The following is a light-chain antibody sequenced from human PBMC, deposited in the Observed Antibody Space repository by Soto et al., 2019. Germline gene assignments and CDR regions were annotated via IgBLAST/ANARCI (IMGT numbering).Light chain of an antibody. CDR2: EGS. V-gene: IGLV2-23*01. J-gene: IGLJ2*01. CDR3: CSHAGSGV. Sequence: QSALTQPASVSGSPGQSITISCTGTSSDVGSYNLVSWYQQHPGKAPKLMIYEGSKRPSGVSNRFSGSKSGNTASLTISGLQAEDEADYYCCSHAGSGVFGGGTQLTVL. CDR1: SSDVGSYNL.